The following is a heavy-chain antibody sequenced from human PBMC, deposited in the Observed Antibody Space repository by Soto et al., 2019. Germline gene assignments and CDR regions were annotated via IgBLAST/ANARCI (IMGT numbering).Heavy chain of an antibody. J-gene: IGHJ4*02. CDR1: GFDFEDYA. D-gene: IGHD3-22*01. Sequence: GGSLRLSCAAAGFDFEDYAMHWVRQVPGKGLEWVSLTNSDGTDSYYMDSVKGRSTISRDNAKSTLYLQMDRLRPEDTALYFCAKSLYYYDSSPLDHWGQGTLVTVS. CDR2: TNSDGTDS. V-gene: IGHV3-43D*04. CDR3: AKSLYYYDSSPLDH.